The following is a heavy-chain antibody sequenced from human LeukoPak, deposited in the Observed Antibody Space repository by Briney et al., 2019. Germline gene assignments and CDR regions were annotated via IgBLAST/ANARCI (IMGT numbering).Heavy chain of an antibody. V-gene: IGHV4-34*01. CDR1: GGSLSGYY. CDR3: ARARGGSYYYYYYMDV. CDR2: INHRGGT. Sequence: SETLSLTCAVYGGSLSGYYWTWIRQPPGKGLEWIGEINHRGGTNYNPSLKSRVTISVDTSKIQFSLRVSSVTAADTAVYYCARARGGSYYYYYYMDVWGKGTTVTISS. D-gene: IGHD3-10*01. J-gene: IGHJ6*03.